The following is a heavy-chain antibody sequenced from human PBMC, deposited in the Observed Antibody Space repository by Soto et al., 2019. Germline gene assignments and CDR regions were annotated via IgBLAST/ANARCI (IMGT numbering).Heavy chain of an antibody. J-gene: IGHJ3*02. CDR2: TSYRSKWSN. CDR3: ARGKHSSFDI. D-gene: IGHD6-13*01. Sequence: SQTLSLTCAISGGSRFTNGVGWNWVRLSPSRGLEWLGRTSYRSKWSNDYAISLKSRITNNPDTSKNQFSLQLTSVTPEDTAVYFCARGKHSSFDIWGQGTMVTVSS. CDR1: GGSRFTNGVG. V-gene: IGHV6-1*01.